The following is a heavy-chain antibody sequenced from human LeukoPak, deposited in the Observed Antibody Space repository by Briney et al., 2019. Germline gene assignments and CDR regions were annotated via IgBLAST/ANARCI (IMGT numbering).Heavy chain of an antibody. J-gene: IGHJ3*02. CDR1: GFMFSSHW. D-gene: IGHD5-24*01. Sequence: GGSLRLSCSASGFMFSSHWMSWVRQAPGKGLEWVANINQGENEKYYVDSVRGRCTISRDNIKNSVFLQMNSLRAEDTALYYCVRELDGHAFDIWGQGTMVTVSS. CDR3: VRELDGHAFDI. V-gene: IGHV3-7*01. CDR2: INQGENEK.